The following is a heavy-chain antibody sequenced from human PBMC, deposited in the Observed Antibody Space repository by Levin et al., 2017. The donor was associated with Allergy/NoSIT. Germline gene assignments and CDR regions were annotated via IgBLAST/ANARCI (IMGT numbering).Heavy chain of an antibody. CDR1: GFTFSSYG. V-gene: IGHV3-33*01. CDR2: IWYDGSNK. D-gene: IGHD2-15*01. J-gene: IGHJ5*02. Sequence: GGSLRLSCAASGFTFSSYGMHWVRQAPGKGLEWVAVIWYDGSNKYYADSVKGRFTISRDNSKNTLYLQMNSLRAEDTAVYYCARQVVVAATRVRRWFDPWGQGTLVTVSS. CDR3: ARQVVVAATRVRRWFDP.